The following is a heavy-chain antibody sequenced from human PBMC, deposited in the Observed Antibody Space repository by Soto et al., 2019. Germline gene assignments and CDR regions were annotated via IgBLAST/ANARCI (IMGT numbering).Heavy chain of an antibody. D-gene: IGHD2-2*01. CDR2: IYYSGST. V-gene: IGHV4-31*03. Sequence: PSETLSLTCTVSGGSISSGGYYWSWIRQHPGKGLEWIGYIYYSGSTYYNPSLKSRVTISVDTSKNQFSLKLSSVTAADTAVYYCARELVVVPAANWFDPWGQGTLVTVSS. CDR1: GGSISSGGYY. CDR3: ARELVVVPAANWFDP. J-gene: IGHJ5*02.